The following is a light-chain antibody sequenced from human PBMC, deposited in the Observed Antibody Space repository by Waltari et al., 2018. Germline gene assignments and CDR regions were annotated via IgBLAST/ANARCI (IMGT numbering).Light chain of an antibody. J-gene: IGKJ5*01. CDR3: MQALHSIT. CDR1: QSLLHISGYNY. CDR2: LGS. Sequence: DVVLTQSPLSLPVTPGEPASISCRSSQSLLHISGYNYLDEYLQRPGQSPPLLLYLGSSLAYGVPDRFTGSGSGTDFTLRITRVEAEDVGLYYCMQALHSITFGQGTRLEIK. V-gene: IGKV2-28*01.